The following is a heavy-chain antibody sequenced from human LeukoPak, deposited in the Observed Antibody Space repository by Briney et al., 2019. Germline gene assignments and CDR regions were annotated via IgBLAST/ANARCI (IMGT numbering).Heavy chain of an antibody. CDR3: AKVTNRGIAAAGTTFLRWFDP. CDR1: GGSISSYY. D-gene: IGHD6-13*01. CDR2: ISGGGGST. J-gene: IGHJ5*02. V-gene: IGHV3-23*01. Sequence: ETLSLTCSVSGGSISSYYWSWVRQAPGKGLEWVSAISGGGGSTYYAYSVTGRFTISRDNSKNTQYLQMNSLRAEDTAVYYCAKVTNRGIAAAGTTFLRWFDPWGQGTLVTVSS.